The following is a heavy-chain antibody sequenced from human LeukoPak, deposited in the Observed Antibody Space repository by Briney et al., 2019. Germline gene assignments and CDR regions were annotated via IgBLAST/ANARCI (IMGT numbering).Heavy chain of an antibody. CDR1: GLTFRSHG. D-gene: IGHD6-19*01. CDR3: ARDRAVAYLDS. Sequence: PGGSLRLSCAACGLTFRSHGFHWVRQAPGKGVEWVSLIWLDGSKQYYADSVKDRFTISRDNSKNTVYLQMNSLRGEDTAVYYCARDRAVAYLDSWGQGTLVTVSS. CDR2: IWLDGSKQ. J-gene: IGHJ4*02. V-gene: IGHV3-33*01.